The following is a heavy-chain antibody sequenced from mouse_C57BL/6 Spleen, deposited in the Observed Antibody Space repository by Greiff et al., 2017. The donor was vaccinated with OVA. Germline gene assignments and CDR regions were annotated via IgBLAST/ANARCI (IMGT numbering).Heavy chain of an antibody. Sequence: QVQLKESGPGLVAPSQSLSITCAVSGFSLTSYGVSWVRQPPGKGLEWLGVIWGDGSTNYHSALISRLSISKDNSKSQVFLKLHSLQTDDTATYYCARPDGAYWGQGTLVTVSA. CDR2: IWGDGST. CDR3: ARPDGAY. CDR1: GFSLTSYG. D-gene: IGHD2-3*01. V-gene: IGHV2-3*01. J-gene: IGHJ3*01.